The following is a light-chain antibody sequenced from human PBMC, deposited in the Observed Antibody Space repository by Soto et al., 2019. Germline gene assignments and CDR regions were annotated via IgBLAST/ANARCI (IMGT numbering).Light chain of an antibody. CDR3: ASYTSSSTSVI. CDR1: SSDVGGYKY. J-gene: IGLJ2*01. CDR2: EVS. V-gene: IGLV2-14*01. Sequence: QSVLTQPASVSGSPGQSTTISCTGTSSDVGGYKYVSWYQQHPDKAPKLIIFEVSNRPSGISSRFSGSKSGNTASLTISGLQAEDEADYYCASYTSSSTSVIFGRGTKVTVL.